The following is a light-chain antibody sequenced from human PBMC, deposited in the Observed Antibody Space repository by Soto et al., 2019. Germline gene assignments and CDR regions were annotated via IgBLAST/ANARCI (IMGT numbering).Light chain of an antibody. CDR2: GAS. Sequence: EIVLTQSPGTLSLSPGEGATLSCRASQSVRNNYLAWYQQKPGQAPRLVISGASSRATAIPDRFSGSGSGTDFTLTISRLEPEDFAVYYCQQYVSSPLTVGGGTKVDIK. CDR3: QQYVSSPLT. J-gene: IGKJ4*01. V-gene: IGKV3-20*01. CDR1: QSVRNNY.